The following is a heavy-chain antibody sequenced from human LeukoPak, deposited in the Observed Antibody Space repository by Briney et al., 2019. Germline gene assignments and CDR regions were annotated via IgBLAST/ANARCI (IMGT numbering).Heavy chain of an antibody. Sequence: GGSLRLSCAASGFTFSSYAMHWVRQAPGKGLEWVAVISYDGSNKYYADSVKGRFTISRDNSKNTLYLQMNSLTAEDTAQYYCAKGGCSSTTCYLANPWGQGTLVTVSS. CDR1: GFTFSSYA. CDR2: ISYDGSNK. CDR3: AKGGCSSTTCYLANP. V-gene: IGHV3-30-3*01. D-gene: IGHD2-2*01. J-gene: IGHJ5*02.